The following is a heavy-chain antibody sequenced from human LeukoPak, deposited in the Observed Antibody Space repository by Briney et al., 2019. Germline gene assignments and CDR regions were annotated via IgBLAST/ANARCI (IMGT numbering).Heavy chain of an antibody. CDR1: GGSISSYY. J-gene: IGHJ4*02. D-gene: IGHD6-19*01. Sequence: SETLSLTCTVSGGSISSYYWSWIRQPPGKGLEWIGYIYYSGSTNYNPSLKSRVTISVDTSKNQFSLKLSSVTAADTAVYYCAGPRSGSLFYWGQGTLVTVSS. CDR2: IYYSGST. CDR3: AGPRSGSLFY. V-gene: IGHV4-59*01.